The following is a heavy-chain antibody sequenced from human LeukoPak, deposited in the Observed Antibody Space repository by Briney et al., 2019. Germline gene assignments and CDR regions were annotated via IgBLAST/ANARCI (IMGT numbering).Heavy chain of an antibody. CDR1: GFTFSSYG. V-gene: IGHV3-30*18. Sequence: GGSLRLSCAASGFTFSSYGMHWVRQAPGKGLEGVAVISYDGSNKYYADSVKGRFTISRDNSKNTLYLQMNSLRAEDTAVYYCAKLRLELRASDYGMDVWGQGTTVTVSS. CDR3: AKLRLELRASDYGMDV. J-gene: IGHJ6*02. CDR2: ISYDGSNK. D-gene: IGHD1-7*01.